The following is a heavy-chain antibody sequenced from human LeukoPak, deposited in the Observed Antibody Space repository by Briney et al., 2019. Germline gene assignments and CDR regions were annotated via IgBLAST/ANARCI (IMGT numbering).Heavy chain of an antibody. CDR3: ARQEGYDYVWGSYRY. J-gene: IGHJ4*02. D-gene: IGHD3-16*02. V-gene: IGHV5-51*01. Sequence: GESLKISCQGSGYSFSSYWIGWVRQMPGKGLEWMGIIYPGDSDTRYSPSFQGQVTISADKSISTAYLQWSSLKASDTAMYYCARQEGYDYVWGSYRYWGQGTLVTVSS. CDR2: IYPGDSDT. CDR1: GYSFSSYW.